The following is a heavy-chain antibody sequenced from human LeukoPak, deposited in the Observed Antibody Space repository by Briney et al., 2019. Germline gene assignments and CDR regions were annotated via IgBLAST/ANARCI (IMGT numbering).Heavy chain of an antibody. CDR2: IYHSGST. CDR3: ARILDNWFDP. Sequence: SETLSLTCAVFGYSISSGYYWGWIRQPPGKWLEWIGSIYHSGSTYYNPSLKSRVTISVDTSKNQFSLKLRSVTAADTAVYYCARILDNWFDPWGQGTLVTVSS. J-gene: IGHJ5*02. CDR1: GYSISSGYY. V-gene: IGHV4-38-2*01.